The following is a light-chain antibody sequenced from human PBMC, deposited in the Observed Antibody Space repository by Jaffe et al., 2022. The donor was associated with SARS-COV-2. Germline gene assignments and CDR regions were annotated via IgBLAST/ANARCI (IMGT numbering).Light chain of an antibody. CDR3: QQSYITPWT. V-gene: IGKV1-39*01. CDR2: AAS. CDR1: HSINIY. Sequence: DIQMTQSPSSLSASVGDRVTITCRASHSINIYLNWYQQKPGNAPKLLIYAASTLQSGVPSRFSGSASGTDFTLTISSLQPEDFATYFCQQSYITPWTFGQGTKVEIK. J-gene: IGKJ1*01.